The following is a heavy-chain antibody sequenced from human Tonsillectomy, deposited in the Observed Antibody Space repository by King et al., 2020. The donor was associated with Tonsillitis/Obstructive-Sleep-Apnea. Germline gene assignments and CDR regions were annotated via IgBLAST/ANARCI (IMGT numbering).Heavy chain of an antibody. CDR2: IYSGGST. V-gene: IGHV3-53*01. J-gene: IGHJ6*03. CDR3: ARAYSSSWTSHYYYYYMDV. CDR1: GFTVSSNY. D-gene: IGHD6-13*01. Sequence: VQLVESGGGLIQPGGSLRLSCAASGFTVSSNYMSWVRQAPGKGLEWVSVIYSGGSTYYADSVKGRLTISRDNSKNTLYLQMNSLRAEDTAVYYCARAYSSSWTSHYYYYYMDVWGKGTTVTVSS.